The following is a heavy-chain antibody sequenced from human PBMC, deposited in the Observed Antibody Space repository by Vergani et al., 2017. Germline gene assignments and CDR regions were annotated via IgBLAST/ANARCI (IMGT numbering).Heavy chain of an antibody. D-gene: IGHD3-22*01. CDR3: ATGPSVRDYYYDSSGYYFLDY. CDR2: IYYSGST. CDR1: GGSISSYY. V-gene: IGHV4-59*01. Sequence: QVQLQESGPGLVKPSETLSLTCTVSGGSISSYYWSWIRQPPGKGLEWIGYIYYSGSTNYNPSLKSRVTISVDTSKNQFSLKLSSVTAADTAVYYCATGPSVRDYYYDSSGYYFLDYWGQGTLVTVSS. J-gene: IGHJ4*02.